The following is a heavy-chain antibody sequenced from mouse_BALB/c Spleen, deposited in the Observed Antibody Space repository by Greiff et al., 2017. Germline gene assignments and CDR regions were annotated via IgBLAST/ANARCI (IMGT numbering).Heavy chain of an antibody. Sequence: EVKLMESGPGLVKPSQSLSLTCSVTGYSITSGYYWNWIRQFPGNKLEWMGYISYDGSNNYNPSLKNRISITRDTSKNQFFLKLNSVTTEDTATYYCAKLDSSGYGYWGQGTLVTVSA. V-gene: IGHV3-6*02. J-gene: IGHJ3*01. CDR1: GYSITSGYY. CDR3: AKLDSSGYGY. CDR2: ISYDGSN. D-gene: IGHD3-2*01.